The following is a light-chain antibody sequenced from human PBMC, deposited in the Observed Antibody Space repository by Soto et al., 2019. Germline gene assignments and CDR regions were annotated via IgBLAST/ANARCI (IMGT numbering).Light chain of an antibody. Sequence: IQLTQSPSSLSASVGVRVTITCRASHGISSYLAWYQQKPGKALKLLIYAASTLQSGVPSRFSGSGSGTDFTLTISRLQPEDFATYYCQQLNTYPITFVQGTRLEIK. CDR3: QQLNTYPIT. CDR1: HGISSY. J-gene: IGKJ5*01. V-gene: IGKV1-9*01. CDR2: AAS.